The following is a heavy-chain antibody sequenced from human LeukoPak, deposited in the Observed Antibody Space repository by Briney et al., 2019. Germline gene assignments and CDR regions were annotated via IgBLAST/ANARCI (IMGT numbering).Heavy chain of an antibody. Sequence: GGSLRLSCAASGFTFSSYAMSWVRQAPGKGLEWVSAISGSDGSTYYADSVKGRFTISRDNSKNTLYLQMNSLRAEDTAVYYCAKGLYYYDSSGYSDYWGQGTLVTVSS. CDR3: AKGLYYYDSSGYSDY. V-gene: IGHV3-23*01. CDR2: ISGSDGST. CDR1: GFTFSSYA. J-gene: IGHJ4*02. D-gene: IGHD3-22*01.